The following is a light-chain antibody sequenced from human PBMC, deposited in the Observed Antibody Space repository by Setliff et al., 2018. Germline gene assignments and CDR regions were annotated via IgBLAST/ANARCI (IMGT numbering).Light chain of an antibody. Sequence: QSVLTQPASVSGSPGQSIAISCTGTSSDVGGYNYVSWYQQHPGKSPKLMIYDVSNRPSGVSNRFSGSKSGNTASLTISGLQAEDEADYYCSSYTSSSTLSVFGGGTKVT. J-gene: IGLJ3*02. V-gene: IGLV2-14*03. CDR3: SSYTSSSTLSV. CDR1: SSDVGGYNY. CDR2: DVS.